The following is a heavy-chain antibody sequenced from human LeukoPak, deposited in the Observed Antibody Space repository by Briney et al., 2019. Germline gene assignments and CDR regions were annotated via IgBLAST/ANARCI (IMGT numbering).Heavy chain of an antibody. D-gene: IGHD4-17*01. V-gene: IGHV4-4*07. CDR3: ARDIVYLIDEDYG. CDR2: IHTSGSA. CDR1: GSSFNTYY. Sequence: SETLSLTCSVSGSSFNTYYWSWIRQPAGKALEWIGRIHTSGSADCSPSLQSRVTISVDMSKKKFSLKLTSVTAADTAVYYCARDIVYLIDEDYGWGQGILVTVSS. J-gene: IGHJ4*02.